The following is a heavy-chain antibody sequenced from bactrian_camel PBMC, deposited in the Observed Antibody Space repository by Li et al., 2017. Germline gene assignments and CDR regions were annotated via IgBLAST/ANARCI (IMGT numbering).Heavy chain of an antibody. Sequence: HVQLVESGGGSVEAGGSLRLSCQASGTTYMRNCMGWYRQAPGREREGVAAIFVADNSTYYADSVKGRFTISRDDAKNTVHLQMDDLNPEDTGMYFCGALGFGPNGNWYRPRSWDFNYWGQGTQVTVS. CDR2: IFVADNST. V-gene: IGHV3S54*01. J-gene: IGHJ4*01. CDR1: GTTYMRNC. D-gene: IGHD6*01. CDR3: GALGFGPNGNWYRPRSWDFNY.